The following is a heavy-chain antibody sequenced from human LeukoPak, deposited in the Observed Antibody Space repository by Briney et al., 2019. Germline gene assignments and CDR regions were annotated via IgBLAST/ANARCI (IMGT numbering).Heavy chain of an antibody. V-gene: IGHV4-61*02. J-gene: IGHJ5*02. CDR1: GGSISSGSYY. D-gene: IGHD3-3*01. Sequence: SQTLSLTCTVSGGSISSGSYYWSWIRQHAGKGLEWIGRIYTSGSTNYNPSLKSRVTISVDTSKNQFSLKLSSVTAADTAVYYCARDRIDYDFWSGYAYNWFDPWGQGTLVTVSS. CDR2: IYTSGST. CDR3: ARDRIDYDFWSGYAYNWFDP.